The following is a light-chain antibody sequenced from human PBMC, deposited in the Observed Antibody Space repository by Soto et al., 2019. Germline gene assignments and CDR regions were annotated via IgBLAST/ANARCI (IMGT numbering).Light chain of an antibody. J-gene: IGLJ2*01. CDR1: SSNIGAGYD. Sequence: QPVLTQPPSVSGAPGQRVTISCTGSSSNIGAGYDVHWYQQLPGTAPKLLIYGNSNRPSGVPDRFSGSKSGTSASLAITGLQAEDEADYYCQSYDSSLSGFDVVFGGGTKLTVL. V-gene: IGLV1-40*01. CDR2: GNS. CDR3: QSYDSSLSGFDVV.